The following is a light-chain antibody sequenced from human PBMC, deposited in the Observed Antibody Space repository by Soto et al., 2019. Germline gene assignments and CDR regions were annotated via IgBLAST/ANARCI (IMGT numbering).Light chain of an antibody. CDR3: SSYTSSTTRV. Sequence: QSALTQPASVSGSPGQSITISCTGTSSDVGDYNYVSWYQQHPGKAPKLMIYDVSNRPSGVSNRFSGSKSGSTASLTISGLQAEDEADYYGSSYTSSTTRVFGTGTKLTVL. CDR1: SSDVGDYNY. CDR2: DVS. V-gene: IGLV2-14*01. J-gene: IGLJ1*01.